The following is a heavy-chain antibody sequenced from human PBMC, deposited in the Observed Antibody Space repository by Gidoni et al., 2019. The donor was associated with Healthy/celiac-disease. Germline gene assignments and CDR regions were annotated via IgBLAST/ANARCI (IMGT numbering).Heavy chain of an antibody. Sequence: QVQLVVSGGGVVQPGRSLRLPRAASGFIFSSYGLNWVRQAPGKGLGWVAVIWYDGSNKYYADSVKGRFTISRDNSKNTLYLRMNSLRAEDTAVYYCARDGKDVVVAVPYYYYCGMDVWGQGTTVTVSS. CDR3: ARDGKDVVVAVPYYYYCGMDV. V-gene: IGHV3-33*01. CDR1: GFIFSSYG. J-gene: IGHJ6*02. D-gene: IGHD2-15*01. CDR2: IWYDGSNK.